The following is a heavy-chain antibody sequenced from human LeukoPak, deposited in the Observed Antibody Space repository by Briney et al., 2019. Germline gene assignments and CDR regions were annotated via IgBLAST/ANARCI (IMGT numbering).Heavy chain of an antibody. CDR3: AKDLAPYYYYGMDV. Sequence: PGGSLRLSCAASGFTFTTSAMTWVRQAPGKGLEWASSISASGDSTNYTDSVKGRFLMLRDNSKDTNTLYLHMGSLRAEDTAVYYCAKDLAPYYYYGMDVWGQGTTVTVSS. CDR2: ISASGDST. V-gene: IGHV3-23*01. J-gene: IGHJ6*02. CDR1: GFTFTTSA.